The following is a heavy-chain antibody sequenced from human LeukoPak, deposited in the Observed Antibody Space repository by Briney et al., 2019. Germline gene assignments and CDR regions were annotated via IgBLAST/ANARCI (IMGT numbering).Heavy chain of an antibody. CDR1: GFTFSSYW. V-gene: IGHV3-74*01. CDR3: ARGQLWSYYHDY. D-gene: IGHD5-18*01. J-gene: IGHJ4*02. CDR2: IKGDESST. Sequence: GGSLRLSCAASGFTFSSYWIHWVRQAPGKGLVWVSRIKGDESSTNYADSVKGRFTISRDNAKNTVYLEMNSLRAEDTAVYYCARGQLWSYYHDYWGQGTLVTVSS.